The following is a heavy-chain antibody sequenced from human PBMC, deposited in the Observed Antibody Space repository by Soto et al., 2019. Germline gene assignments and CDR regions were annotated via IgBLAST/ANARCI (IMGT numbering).Heavy chain of an antibody. CDR1: GGSISSYY. V-gene: IGHV4-59*12. J-gene: IGHJ6*02. D-gene: IGHD3-22*01. CDR2: IYYSVTT. Sequence: LETLSLTCPVSGGSISSYYWSWIRQPPGKGLEWIGYIYYSVTTEYAGSVKGRFTISRDDSKSIAYLQMNSLKTEDTAVYYCAQGGYYYDSSGYLAVDYLYYAMDVWGQGTTVTVSS. CDR3: AQGGYYYDSSGYLAVDYLYYAMDV.